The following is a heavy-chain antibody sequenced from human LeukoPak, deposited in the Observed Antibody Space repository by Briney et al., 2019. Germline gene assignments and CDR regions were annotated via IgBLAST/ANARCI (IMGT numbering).Heavy chain of an antibody. V-gene: IGHV3-21*04. CDR3: ARATVSCSSTSCPFDY. D-gene: IGHD2-2*01. CDR2: MSSGYTYI. J-gene: IGHJ4*02. CDR1: GFTFSSYT. Sequence: GGSLRLSCAASGFTFSSYTMNWVRQAPGKGLEWVSSMSSGYTYIYYADSVKGRFTISRDNAKNSLYLQMNSLRGEDTALYHCARATVSCSSTSCPFDYWGQGTLVTVSS.